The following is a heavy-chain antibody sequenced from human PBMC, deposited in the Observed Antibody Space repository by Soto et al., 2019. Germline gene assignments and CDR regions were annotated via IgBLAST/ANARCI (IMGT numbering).Heavy chain of an antibody. CDR2: IWYDGSNK. Sequence: GGSLRLSCAAPGFTFSSYGMHWVRQAPGKGLEWVAVIWYDGSNKYYADSVKGRFTISRDNSKNTLYLQMNSLRAEDTAVYYCAREYYGGNSGLDYWGQGTLVTVSS. CDR1: GFTFSSYG. CDR3: AREYYGGNSGLDY. D-gene: IGHD4-17*01. V-gene: IGHV3-33*01. J-gene: IGHJ4*02.